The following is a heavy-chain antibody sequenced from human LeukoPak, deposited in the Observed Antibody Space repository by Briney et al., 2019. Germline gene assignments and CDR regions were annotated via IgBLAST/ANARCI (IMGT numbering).Heavy chain of an antibody. V-gene: IGHV3-13*01. CDR2: IDTAGNT. D-gene: IGHD1-26*01. Sequence: GGSLRLSCAAPGFTFSTYDMHWVRQATGKGLEWVSSIDTAGNTYYPASVKGRFTISRENAKNSLYLQMYSLRAGDTAVYYCARDDIGWEGLMDVWGQGTTVTVSS. CDR3: ARDDIGWEGLMDV. J-gene: IGHJ6*02. CDR1: GFTFSTYD.